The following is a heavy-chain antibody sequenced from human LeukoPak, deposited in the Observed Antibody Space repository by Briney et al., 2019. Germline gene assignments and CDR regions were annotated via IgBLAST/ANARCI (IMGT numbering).Heavy chain of an antibody. CDR2: IWYDASNK. Sequence: PGGSLRLSCAASGFTFSSFGMHWVRQAPGKGLEWVAVIWYDASNKYYADSVKGRFTISRDNSKNTLYLQLNSLRVEDTAVYFCARADYGALGFYYGMGVWGQGTTVTVSS. CDR3: ARADYGALGFYYGMGV. V-gene: IGHV3-33*01. J-gene: IGHJ6*02. CDR1: GFTFSSFG. D-gene: IGHD4-17*01.